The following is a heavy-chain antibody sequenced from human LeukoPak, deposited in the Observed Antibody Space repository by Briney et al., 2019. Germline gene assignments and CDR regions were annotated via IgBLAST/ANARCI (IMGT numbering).Heavy chain of an antibody. CDR3: ARKLIVVVPAFDY. D-gene: IGHD2-2*01. Sequence: SETLSLTCTVSGGSISSYYWSWIRQPPGKGLEWIGEINHSGSTNYNPSLKNRVTISVDTSKNQFSLKLSSVTAADTAVYYCARKLIVVVPAFDYWGQGTLVTVSS. CDR1: GGSISSYY. CDR2: INHSGST. V-gene: IGHV4-34*01. J-gene: IGHJ4*02.